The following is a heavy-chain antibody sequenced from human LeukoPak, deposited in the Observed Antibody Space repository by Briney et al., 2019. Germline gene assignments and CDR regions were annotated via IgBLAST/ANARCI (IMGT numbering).Heavy chain of an antibody. D-gene: IGHD5-24*01. CDR2: ITNTGGVT. CDR3: AKSPGSDGWYRHY. Sequence: GGSLRLSCAASGFTFSTYAMSWVRQAPGKGLEWVSAITNTGGVTLYADSVKGRLTVSRDNSKNTLYLHMNSLRADDTAVYYCAKSPGSDGWYRHYWGQGTRVTVSA. CDR1: GFTFSTYA. V-gene: IGHV3-23*05. J-gene: IGHJ4*02.